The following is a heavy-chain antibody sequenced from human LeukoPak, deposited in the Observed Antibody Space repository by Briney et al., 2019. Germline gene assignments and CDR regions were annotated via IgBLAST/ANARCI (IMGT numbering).Heavy chain of an antibody. CDR3: ARTANWEVVSAFDI. D-gene: IGHD7-27*01. CDR1: GFTFSSYA. J-gene: IGHJ3*02. Sequence: GGSLRLSCAASGFTFSSYAMHWVRQAPGKGLEWVAVISYDGSNKYYADSVKGRFTISRDNSKNTLYLQMNSLRAEDTAAYYCARTANWEVVSAFDIWGQGTMVTVSS. CDR2: ISYDGSNK. V-gene: IGHV3-30-3*01.